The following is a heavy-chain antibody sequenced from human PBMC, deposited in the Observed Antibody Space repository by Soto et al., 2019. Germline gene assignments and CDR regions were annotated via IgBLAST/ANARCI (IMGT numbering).Heavy chain of an antibody. J-gene: IGHJ4*02. Sequence: QVQLQQWGAGLLKPSETLSLTCAVYGGSFSGYYWSWIRQPPGKGLEWIGEINHSGSTNYNPSLKRRVTISVDTSKNQFSLKLSSVTAADTAVYYCARAFYGSSWYSDYWGQGTLVTVSS. CDR1: GGSFSGYY. V-gene: IGHV4-34*01. D-gene: IGHD6-13*01. CDR2: INHSGST. CDR3: ARAFYGSSWYSDY.